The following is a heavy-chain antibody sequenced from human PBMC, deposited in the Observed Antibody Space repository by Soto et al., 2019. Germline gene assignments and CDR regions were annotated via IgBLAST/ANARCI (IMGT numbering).Heavy chain of an antibody. CDR2: IWYDGSNK. CDR3: ARDGKADSSGWTASYYYGMDV. D-gene: IGHD6-19*01. V-gene: IGHV3-33*01. CDR1: GFTFSSYG. J-gene: IGHJ6*02. Sequence: GGSLRLSCAASGFTFSSYGMHWVRQAPGKGLEWVAVIWYDGSNKYYADSVKGRFTISRDNSKNTLYLQMNSLRAEDTAVYYCARDGKADSSGWTASYYYGMDVWGQGTTVTVSS.